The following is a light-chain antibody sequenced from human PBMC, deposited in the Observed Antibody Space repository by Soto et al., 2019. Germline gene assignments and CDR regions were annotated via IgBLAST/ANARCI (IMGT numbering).Light chain of an antibody. V-gene: IGKV3-20*01. CDR1: QTVHRTD. J-gene: IGKJ5*01. Sequence: PVVSALISCRAIQTVHRTDLSWYQQKPGQAPRLRILGTSKRATGIPDRFRGSGTGRDFTLTISGREPEDDAVYYYHQYGSSSRITFGQGTRLEIK. CDR2: GTS. CDR3: HQYGSSSRIT.